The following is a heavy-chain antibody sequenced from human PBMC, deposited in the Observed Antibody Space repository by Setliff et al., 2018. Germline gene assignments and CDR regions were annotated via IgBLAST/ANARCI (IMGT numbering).Heavy chain of an antibody. Sequence: PGESLKISCKGSGYSFTNTWIGWVRQMPGKGLEWMGIIYLGDSDVRYSPSFQGQVTISADKSINTAYLQWSSLKASDTAIYYCARLGGWLTSPETPGALDIWGQGTMVTVSS. J-gene: IGHJ3*02. V-gene: IGHV5-51*01. CDR3: ARLGGWLTSPETPGALDI. CDR2: IYLGDSDV. D-gene: IGHD3-16*01. CDR1: GYSFTNTW.